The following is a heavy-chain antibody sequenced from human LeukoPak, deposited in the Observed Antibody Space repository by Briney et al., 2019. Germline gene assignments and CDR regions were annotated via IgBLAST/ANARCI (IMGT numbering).Heavy chain of an antibody. Sequence: SETLSLTCAVYGGSFSGYYWSWIRQPPGKGLEWIGEINHSGSTNYNPSLKSRVTISVDTSKNQFSLKLSSVTAADTAVYCCARFEQQLPAFDAFDIWGQGTMVTVSS. D-gene: IGHD6-13*01. J-gene: IGHJ3*02. CDR3: ARFEQQLPAFDAFDI. CDR2: INHSGST. V-gene: IGHV4-34*01. CDR1: GGSFSGYY.